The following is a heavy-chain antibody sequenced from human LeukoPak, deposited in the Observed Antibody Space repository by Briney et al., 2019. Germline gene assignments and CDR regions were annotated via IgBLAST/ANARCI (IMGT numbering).Heavy chain of an antibody. V-gene: IGHV3-30*18. D-gene: IGHD2-15*01. CDR2: ISYDGSNK. J-gene: IGHJ4*02. Sequence: GRSLRLSCAASGFTFSSYGVHWVRQAPGKGLEWVAVISYDGSNKYYADSVKGRFTISRDNSKNTLYLQMNSLRAEDTAVYYCAKDLEEEEVVVAATHSPDDYWGQGTLVTVSS. CDR1: GFTFSSYG. CDR3: AKDLEEEEVVVAATHSPDDY.